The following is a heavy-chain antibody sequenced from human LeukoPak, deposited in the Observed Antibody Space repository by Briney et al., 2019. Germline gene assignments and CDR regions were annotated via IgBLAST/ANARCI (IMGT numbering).Heavy chain of an antibody. D-gene: IGHD3-10*01. CDR3: ARGTPHYYGSGSYYIRRFDP. Sequence: GGSLRLSCAASGFTVSSNYMSWVRQAPGKGLEWVSVIYSGGSTYYADSVKGRFTISRDNSKNTLYLQMNSLRAEDTAVYYCARGTPHYYGSGSYYIRRFDPWGQGTLVTVSS. V-gene: IGHV3-53*01. CDR1: GFTVSSNY. CDR2: IYSGGST. J-gene: IGHJ5*02.